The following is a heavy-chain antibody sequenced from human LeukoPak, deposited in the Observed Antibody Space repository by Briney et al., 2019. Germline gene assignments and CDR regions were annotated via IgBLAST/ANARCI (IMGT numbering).Heavy chain of an antibody. CDR3: ARAQSGSYLGNWFDP. J-gene: IGHJ5*02. CDR2: INPNSGGT. V-gene: IGHV1-2*02. CDR1: GYTFTGYY. D-gene: IGHD1-26*01. Sequence: GASVKVSCKASGYTFTGYYMHWVRQAPGQGLEWMGWINPNSGGTNYAQKFQGRVTMTRDTSISTAYMELRSLRSDDTAVYYCARAQSGSYLGNWFDPWGQGTLVTVSS.